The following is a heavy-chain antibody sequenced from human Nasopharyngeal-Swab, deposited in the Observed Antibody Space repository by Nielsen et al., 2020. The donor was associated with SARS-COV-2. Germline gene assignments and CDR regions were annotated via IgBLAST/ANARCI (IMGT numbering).Heavy chain of an antibody. CDR3: VRSSSWYYFDY. D-gene: IGHD6-13*01. CDR2: IYYNGNT. V-gene: IGHV4-39*01. CDR1: GDSIAYSTFN. Sequence: GSLRLSCTVSGDSIAYSTFNWGWIRQPPGQGLEWIGNIYYNGNTYQNPSLKSRLTISVDKSKNQFSLQLSSVTAADTAVYYCVRSSSWYYFDYWAQGTQVTVSS. J-gene: IGHJ4*02.